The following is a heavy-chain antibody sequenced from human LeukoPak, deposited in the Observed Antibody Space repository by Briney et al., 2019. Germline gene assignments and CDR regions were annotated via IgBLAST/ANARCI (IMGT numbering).Heavy chain of an antibody. Sequence: ASVKVSCKASGGTFSSYAISWVRQAPGQGLEWMGRIIPIFGTANYAQKFQGRVTITTDESTSTAYMELSSLRSEDTAVYYCARNPPRMKQQLVGDYWGQGTLVTVSS. CDR2: IIPIFGTA. J-gene: IGHJ4*02. D-gene: IGHD6-13*01. CDR3: ARNPPRMKQQLVGDY. CDR1: GGTFSSYA. V-gene: IGHV1-69*05.